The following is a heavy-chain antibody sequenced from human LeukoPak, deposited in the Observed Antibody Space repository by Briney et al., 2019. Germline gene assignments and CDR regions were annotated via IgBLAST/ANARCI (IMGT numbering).Heavy chain of an antibody. J-gene: IGHJ6*03. CDR1: GFTFSSYS. V-gene: IGHV3-48*01. CDR2: ISSSSSTI. D-gene: IGHD1-26*01. CDR3: AREAFGSLYYMDV. Sequence: PGGSLRLSCAASGFTFSSYSMNWVRQAPGKGLEWVSYISSSSSTIYYADSVKGRFTISRDNAKNSLYLQMNSLRAEDTAVYYCAREAFGSLYYMDVWGKGTTVTVSS.